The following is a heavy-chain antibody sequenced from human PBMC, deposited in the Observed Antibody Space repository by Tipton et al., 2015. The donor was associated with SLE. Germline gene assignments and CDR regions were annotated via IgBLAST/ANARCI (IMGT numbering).Heavy chain of an antibody. J-gene: IGHJ4*02. CDR2: VSYRGST. CDR1: DDSFSNFYYN. V-gene: IGHV4-39*07. Sequence: TLSLTCTVSDDSFSNFYYNWAWIRQPPGKGLEWIGSVSYRGSTDYNSSLKSRVSMFVGTSQKQISLRLNSVTAADTAVYYCARRGRAARPHSSGWPFDYWGQGTLVTVSS. CDR3: ARRGRAARPHSSGWPFDY. D-gene: IGHD6-19*01.